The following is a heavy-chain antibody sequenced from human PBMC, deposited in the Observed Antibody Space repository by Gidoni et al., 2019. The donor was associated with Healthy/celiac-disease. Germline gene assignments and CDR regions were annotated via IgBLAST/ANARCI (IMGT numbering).Heavy chain of an antibody. CDR2: ISSSSSYI. CDR1: GFTFSSYS. CDR3: ARGGLGDYGDYTPGY. Sequence: EVQLVESGGGLVKPGGSLRLSCAASGFTFSSYSMNWVRQAPGKGLEWVSSISSSSSYIYYADSVKGRFTISRDNAKNSLYLQMNSLRAEDTAVYYCARGGLGDYGDYTPGYWGQGTLVTVSS. V-gene: IGHV3-21*01. D-gene: IGHD4-17*01. J-gene: IGHJ4*02.